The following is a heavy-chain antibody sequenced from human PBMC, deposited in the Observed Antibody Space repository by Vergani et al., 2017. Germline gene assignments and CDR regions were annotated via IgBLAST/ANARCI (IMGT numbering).Heavy chain of an antibody. V-gene: IGHV1-2*02. J-gene: IGHJ2*01. CDR2: INPNSGGT. CDR3: AGGGGILTYWYFDL. Sequence: QVQLVQSGAEVKKPGASVKVSCKASGYTFTGYYMHWVRQAPGQGLEWMGWINPNSGGTNYAPKFQGRVTMTRETSISTAFMELSRLRSDDTAVCYCAGGGGILTYWYFDLWGRGTLVTVSS. D-gene: IGHD2-15*01. CDR1: GYTFTGYY.